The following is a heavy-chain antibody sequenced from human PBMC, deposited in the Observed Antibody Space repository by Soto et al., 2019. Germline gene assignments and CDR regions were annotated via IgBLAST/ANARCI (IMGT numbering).Heavy chain of an antibody. J-gene: IGHJ3*01. CDR2: IYHSGST. CDR3: SRHGVNSPFRF. D-gene: IGHD3-3*01. Sequence: PSETLSLTCAVSGGSISSGGYSWSWIRQPPGKGLEWIGYIYHSGSTYYNPSLKSRVSLSVDTSKNQFSLKLTSVTAADTAVYYCSRHGVNSPFRFWGQGTMVTVSS. V-gene: IGHV4-30-2*03. CDR1: GGSISSGGYS.